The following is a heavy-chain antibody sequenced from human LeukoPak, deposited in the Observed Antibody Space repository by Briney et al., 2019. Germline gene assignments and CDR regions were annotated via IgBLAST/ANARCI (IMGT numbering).Heavy chain of an antibody. Sequence: GESLRLSCAASGFTFSSYAMHWVRQAPGKGLEWVAVTPYDGSNKYYADSVKGRFTISRDNSKNTLYLQMNSLRAEDTAVYYCARAPAGYYDFWSGYYLDHWGQGTLVTVSS. CDR3: ARAPAGYYDFWSGYYLDH. CDR1: GFTFSSYA. V-gene: IGHV3-30-3*01. CDR2: TPYDGSNK. J-gene: IGHJ4*02. D-gene: IGHD3-3*01.